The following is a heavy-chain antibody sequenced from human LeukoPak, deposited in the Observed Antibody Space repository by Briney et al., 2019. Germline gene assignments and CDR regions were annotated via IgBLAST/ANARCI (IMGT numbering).Heavy chain of an antibody. J-gene: IGHJ4*02. D-gene: IGHD3-22*01. CDR3: AKARRSSGYYHFDY. CDR2: IYYSGST. CDR1: GDSIRSGDNY. Sequence: SQTLSLTCTVSGDSIRSGDNYCSWIRQPPGKVLEWIGYIYYSGSTYYNPSLKSRLTISVDTSKNQFSLKLTSVTAADTAVYFCAKARRSSGYYHFDYWGQGTLVTVSS. V-gene: IGHV4-30-4*01.